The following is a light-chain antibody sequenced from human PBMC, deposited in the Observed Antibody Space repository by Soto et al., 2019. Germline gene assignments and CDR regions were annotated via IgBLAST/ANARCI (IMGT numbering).Light chain of an antibody. CDR3: SSYTTSRTHYV. CDR1: TNDVGGYNF. V-gene: IGLV2-14*01. Sequence: QSVLTQPASVSGSPGQSITISCTGTTNDVGGYNFVSWYQHHPGKAPKLMIYEVSNRPSGVSNRFSGSKSDNTASLTISGLQAEDEADYYCSSYTTSRTHYVFGTGTKLTVL. J-gene: IGLJ1*01. CDR2: EVS.